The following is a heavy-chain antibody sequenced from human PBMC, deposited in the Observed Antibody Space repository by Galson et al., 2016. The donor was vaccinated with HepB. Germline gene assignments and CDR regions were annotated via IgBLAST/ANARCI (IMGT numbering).Heavy chain of an antibody. D-gene: IGHD5-24*01. V-gene: IGHV3-33*01. CDR3: ARDLEARDAYNMSAGY. Sequence: SLRLSCAASGFRFGIYGIHWVRQAPGKGLEWVAVLWYDGSTTYYGDSVKGRFTISRDTSKNTLYLQMNSLRAEDTAIYYCARDLEARDAYNMSAGYWGQGTLVTVSS. CDR2: LWYDGSTT. CDR1: GFRFGIYG. J-gene: IGHJ4*02.